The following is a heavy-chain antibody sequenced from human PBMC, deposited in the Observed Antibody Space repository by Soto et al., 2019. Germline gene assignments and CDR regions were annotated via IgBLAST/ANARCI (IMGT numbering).Heavy chain of an antibody. CDR1: GFTFSSYG. Sequence: QVQLVESGGGVVQPGRSLRLSCAASGFTFSSYGMHWVRQAPGKGIEWVAAISYDGSNKYYVDSVTGRFTISRDNSKNTLYVQMNRLRAEDTAVYYCAKDLYSGTSHPAYWGQGTLVTVSS. V-gene: IGHV3-30*18. D-gene: IGHD1-26*01. CDR3: AKDLYSGTSHPAY. J-gene: IGHJ4*02. CDR2: ISYDGSNK.